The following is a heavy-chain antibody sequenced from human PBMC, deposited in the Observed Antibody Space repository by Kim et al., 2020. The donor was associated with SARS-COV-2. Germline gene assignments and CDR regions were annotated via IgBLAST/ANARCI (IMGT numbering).Heavy chain of an antibody. Sequence: ASVKVCKASGYTFTSYYMHWVRQAPGQGLEWMGIINPSGGSTSYAQKFQGRVTMTRDTSTSTVYMELSSLRSEDTAVYYCARDPILTRSYRLGWFDPWGQGTLVTVSS. J-gene: IGHJ5*02. CDR1: GYTFTSYY. V-gene: IGHV1-46*01. CDR3: ARDPILTRSYRLGWFDP. D-gene: IGHD1-1*01. CDR2: INPSGGST.